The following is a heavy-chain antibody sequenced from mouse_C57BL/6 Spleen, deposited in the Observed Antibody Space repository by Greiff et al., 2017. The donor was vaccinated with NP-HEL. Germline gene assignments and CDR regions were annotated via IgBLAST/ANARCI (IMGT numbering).Heavy chain of an antibody. Sequence: VQLQQSGPELVKPGASVKISCKASGYTFTDYYMNWVKQSHGKSLEWIGDINPNNGGTSYNQKFKGKATLTVDKSSSTAYMELRSLTSEDSAVYYCARLGAGSSEAMDYWGQGTSVTVSS. CDR2: INPNNGGT. CDR3: ARLGAGSSEAMDY. V-gene: IGHV1-26*01. CDR1: GYTFTDYY. J-gene: IGHJ4*01. D-gene: IGHD1-1*01.